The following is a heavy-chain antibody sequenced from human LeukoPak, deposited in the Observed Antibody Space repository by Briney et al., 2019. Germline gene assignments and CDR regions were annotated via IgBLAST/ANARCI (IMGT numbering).Heavy chain of an antibody. CDR3: VRKYPTGTAFDI. Sequence: GGSLRLSCAASGFTFSSYEMNWVRQAPGKGLDWVSNISISHSTIYYVDSVKGRFTISRDNAKNTPYPQMNSLRAEDTAIYYCVRKYPTGTAFDIWGQGTMVTVSS. CDR1: GFTFSSYE. J-gene: IGHJ3*02. V-gene: IGHV3-48*03. D-gene: IGHD1-14*01. CDR2: ISISHSTI.